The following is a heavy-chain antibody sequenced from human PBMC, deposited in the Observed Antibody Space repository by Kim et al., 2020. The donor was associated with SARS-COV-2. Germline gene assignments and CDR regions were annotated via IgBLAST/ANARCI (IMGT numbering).Heavy chain of an antibody. D-gene: IGHD3-16*02. V-gene: IGHV3-30*02. Sequence: GRFTISRDNSKNTLYLQMNSLRAEDTAVYYCAKAQGGMITFGGVIAPFDYWGQGTLVTVSS. CDR3: AKAQGGMITFGGVIAPFDY. J-gene: IGHJ4*02.